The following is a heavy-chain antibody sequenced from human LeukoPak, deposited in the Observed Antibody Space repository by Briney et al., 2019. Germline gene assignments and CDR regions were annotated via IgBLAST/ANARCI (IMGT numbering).Heavy chain of an antibody. J-gene: IGHJ4*02. V-gene: IGHV4-38-2*01. Sequence: SETLPLTCAVSGYSISSNYYWGWIRQPPGKGLEWIGSSSHSGSTYYNPSHKSRVTMSVDTSKNHFSLKLSSVTAADTAIYYCARHTSGGYSGFPRFDYWGQGTLVTVSS. CDR3: ARHTSGGYSGFPRFDY. CDR2: SSHSGST. CDR1: GYSISSNYY. D-gene: IGHD5-12*01.